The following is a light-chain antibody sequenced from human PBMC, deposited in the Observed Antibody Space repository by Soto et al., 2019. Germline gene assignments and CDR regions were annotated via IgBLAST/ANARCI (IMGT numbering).Light chain of an antibody. J-gene: IGLJ2*01. CDR3: SSYTSRSTRV. Sequence: QSVLTQPASVSGSPGQSITISCTGTSSDVGGYNYVSWYQQHPGKAPRLMIYEVSNRPSGVSNRFSGSKSGNTASLTISGRDAEDDADYYCSSYTSRSTRVFGGGTQMTVL. CDR1: SSDVGGYNY. V-gene: IGLV2-14*01. CDR2: EVS.